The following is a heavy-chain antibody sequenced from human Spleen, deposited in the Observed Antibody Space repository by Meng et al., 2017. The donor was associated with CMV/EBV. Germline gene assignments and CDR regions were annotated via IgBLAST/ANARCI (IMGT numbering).Heavy chain of an antibody. CDR3: ARESDGTQWLVL. CDR1: GYTFTSYD. D-gene: IGHD6-19*01. V-gene: IGHV1-18*01. CDR2: ISPYSGNR. J-gene: IGHJ4*02. Sequence: ASVKVSCKASGYTFTSYDINWVRQATGQGLEWMGWISPYSGNRNYPRRLQGRVAMTTDTSTSTAYMELRSLRSDDTAVYFCARESDGTQWLVLWGQGTLVTVSS.